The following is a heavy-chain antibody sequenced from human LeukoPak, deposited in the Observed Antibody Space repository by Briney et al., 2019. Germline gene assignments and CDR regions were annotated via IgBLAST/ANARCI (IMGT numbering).Heavy chain of an antibody. CDR3: ASYTGGTVTTYGWFDP. J-gene: IGHJ5*02. V-gene: IGHV3-30-3*01. D-gene: IGHD4-17*01. CDR1: GFTFSSYA. CDR2: ISYDGSNK. Sequence: PGRSLRLSCAASGFTFSSYAMHWVRQAPGKGLEWVAVISYDGSNKYYADSVKGRFTISRDNSKNTPYLQMNSLRAEDTAVYYCASYTGGTVTTYGWFDPWGQGTLVTVSS.